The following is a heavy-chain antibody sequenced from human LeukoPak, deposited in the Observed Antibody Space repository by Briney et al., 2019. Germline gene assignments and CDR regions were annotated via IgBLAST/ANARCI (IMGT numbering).Heavy chain of an antibody. Sequence: GGSLRLSCAASGFTVSSNYMSWVRQAPGKGLERVSVIYSGGSTYYADSVKGRFTISRDNSKNTLYLQMNSLRAEDTAVYYCATIAAAGIFDYWGQGTLVTVSS. CDR3: ATIAAAGIFDY. J-gene: IGHJ4*02. V-gene: IGHV3-53*01. CDR1: GFTVSSNY. D-gene: IGHD6-13*01. CDR2: IYSGGST.